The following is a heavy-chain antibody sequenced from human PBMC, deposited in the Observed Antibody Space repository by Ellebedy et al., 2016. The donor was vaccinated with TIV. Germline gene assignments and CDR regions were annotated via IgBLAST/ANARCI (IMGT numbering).Heavy chain of an antibody. CDR1: GFTFSGYY. CDR3: ARDRFSVAGTNFDY. D-gene: IGHD6-19*01. CDR2: ISSSGHSM. Sequence: GGSLRLSXVVSGFTFSGYYMSWIRQAPGRGLEWIAYISSSGHSMHYADSVRDRFTIFRDNAKNSLYLQMSSLRDDDAAVYYCARDRFSVAGTNFDYWGQGTVVTVSS. J-gene: IGHJ4*02. V-gene: IGHV3-11*01.